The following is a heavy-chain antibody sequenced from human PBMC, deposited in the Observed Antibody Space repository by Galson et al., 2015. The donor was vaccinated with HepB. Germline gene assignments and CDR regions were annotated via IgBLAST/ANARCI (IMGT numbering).Heavy chain of an antibody. D-gene: IGHD2-2*01. CDR2: ISYDGSNK. CDR1: GFTFSSYA. J-gene: IGHJ4*02. CDR3: ARERAYIVVVPAARYFDY. Sequence: SLRLSCAASGFTFSSYAMHWVRQAPGKGLEWVAVISYDGSNKYYADSVKGRFTISRDNSKNTLYLQMNSLRAEDTAVYYCARERAYIVVVPAARYFDYWGRGTLVTVSS. V-gene: IGHV3-30-3*01.